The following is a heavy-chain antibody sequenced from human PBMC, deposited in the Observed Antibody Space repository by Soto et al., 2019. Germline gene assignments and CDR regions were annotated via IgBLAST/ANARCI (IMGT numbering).Heavy chain of an antibody. J-gene: IGHJ4*02. CDR3: ARGVQQGSDY. V-gene: IGHV1-8*02. CDR1: GYTFSIYD. Sequence: GASVKVSCKASGYTFSIYDINWVRQTTGQGLEWMGWMSPNSGDTGYAQKFQGRVTMTRDTSINTAYMELSSLRCEDTAVYYCARGVQQGSDYWGQGTLVTVSS. CDR2: MSPNSGDT.